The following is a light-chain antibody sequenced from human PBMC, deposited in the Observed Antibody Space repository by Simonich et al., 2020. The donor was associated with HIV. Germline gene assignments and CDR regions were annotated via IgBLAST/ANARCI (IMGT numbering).Light chain of an antibody. CDR2: GAS. Sequence: EILMTQSPATLSVSPGERATLSCRTSQSVASNLAWYQQKPGQAPRLLIYGASSRATGIPARFSGSGFGTEFTLTISSMQSEDFAVYYCQQRSNWPLTFGQGTRLEIK. CDR1: QSVASN. J-gene: IGKJ5*01. CDR3: QQRSNWPLT. V-gene: IGKV3-15*01.